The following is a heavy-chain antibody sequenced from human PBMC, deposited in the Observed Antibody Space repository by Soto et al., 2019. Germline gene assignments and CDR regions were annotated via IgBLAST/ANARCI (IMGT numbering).Heavy chain of an antibody. CDR3: ASGSRDCSGGSCYSH. V-gene: IGHV5-10-1*04. CDR1: GYSFTSYW. Sequence: PGESLKISCKGSGYSFTSYWISWVRQMPGKGLEWMGRIDPSESYTNYSPSFQGQVTISADQSITTAYLQWSSLRASDTAIYYCASGSRDCSGGSCYSHWGQGTLVTVSS. J-gene: IGHJ4*02. CDR2: IDPSESYT. D-gene: IGHD2-15*01.